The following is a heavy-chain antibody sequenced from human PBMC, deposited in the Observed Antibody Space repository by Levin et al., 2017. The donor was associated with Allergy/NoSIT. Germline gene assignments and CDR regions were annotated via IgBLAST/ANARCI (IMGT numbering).Heavy chain of an antibody. V-gene: IGHV3-21*01. Sequence: PGGSLRLSCAASGFTFSSYSMNWVRQAPGKGLEWVSSISSSSSYIYYAESVKGRFTISRDNAKNSLYLQMNSLRAEDTAVYYCARGPPFDYWGQGTLVTVSS. J-gene: IGHJ4*02. CDR3: ARGPPFDY. CDR2: ISSSSSYI. CDR1: GFTFSSYS.